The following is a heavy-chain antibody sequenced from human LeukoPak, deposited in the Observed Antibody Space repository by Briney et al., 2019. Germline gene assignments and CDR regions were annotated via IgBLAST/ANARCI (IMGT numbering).Heavy chain of an antibody. V-gene: IGHV1-2*02. D-gene: IGHD3-22*01. CDR1: GYTFTGYY. CDR3: ASGGSYYDSSGYYDAFDI. J-gene: IGHJ3*02. CDR2: INPNSGGT. Sequence: ASVKVSCKASGYTFTGYYMHWVRQAPGQGLEWMGWINPNSGGTNYAQKFQGRVTMTRDTSISTAYMELSRPRSDDTAVYYCASGGSYYDSSGYYDAFDIWGQGTMVTVSS.